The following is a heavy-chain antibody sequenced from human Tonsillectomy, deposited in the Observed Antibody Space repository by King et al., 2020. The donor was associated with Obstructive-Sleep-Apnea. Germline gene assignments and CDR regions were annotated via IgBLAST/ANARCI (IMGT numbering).Heavy chain of an antibody. V-gene: IGHV4-30-4*01. J-gene: IGHJ3*02. D-gene: IGHD3-10*01. CDR3: ARDRGIGATDYGSVSRAFDI. CDR2: IYYSGST. Sequence: QLQESGPGLVKPSQTLSLTCTVSGGSISSGDYYWSWIRQPPGKGLEWIGYIYYSGSTYYNPSLKSRVTISVDTSKNQFSLKLSSVTAADTAVYYCARDRGIGATDYGSVSRAFDIWGQGTMVTVSS. CDR1: GGSISSGDYY.